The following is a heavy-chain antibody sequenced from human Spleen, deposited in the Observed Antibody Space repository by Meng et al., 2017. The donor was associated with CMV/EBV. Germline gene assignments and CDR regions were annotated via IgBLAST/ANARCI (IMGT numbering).Heavy chain of an antibody. V-gene: IGHV4-39*01. Sequence: VSGGSISSSSYYWGWIRQPPGKGLEWIGSISYSGSTSYNSSLKSRVTISVDTSKNQFSLKLRSVTAADTAVYYCVRRSIVGATTYYSDYWGQGTLVTV. D-gene: IGHD1-26*01. J-gene: IGHJ4*02. CDR1: GGSISSSSYY. CDR2: ISYSGST. CDR3: VRRSIVGATTYYSDY.